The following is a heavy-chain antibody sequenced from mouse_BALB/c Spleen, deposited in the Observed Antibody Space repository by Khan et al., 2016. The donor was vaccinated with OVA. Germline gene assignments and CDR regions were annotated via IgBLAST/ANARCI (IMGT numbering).Heavy chain of an antibody. V-gene: IGHV5-9*04. CDR1: GFTFSTYA. CDR2: ISSGGGNI. J-gene: IGHJ3*01. Sequence: EVELVESGGDLVKPGGSLKLSCSASGFTFSTYAMSWVRQTPEKRLEWVATISSGGGNIFSPDSVKGRFTFSRDNAHYTMYMPLSSLRSEDTAMYYCARDNYGPFAYWGQGTLFTVSA. D-gene: IGHD1-1*01. CDR3: ARDNYGPFAY.